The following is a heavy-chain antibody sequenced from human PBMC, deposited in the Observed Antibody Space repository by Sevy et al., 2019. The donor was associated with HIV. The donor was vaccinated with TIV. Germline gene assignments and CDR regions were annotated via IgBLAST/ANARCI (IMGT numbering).Heavy chain of an antibody. CDR1: GGSFSGYY. CDR2: INHSGGT. J-gene: IGHJ3*02. D-gene: IGHD3-10*02. Sequence: SETLSLTCAVYGGSFSGYYWSWIRQPPGKGLEWIGEINHSGGTNYNPSLKSRVTISADTSKNQFSLKLNSVTAADTAVYSCGRHCTGSSCSLAFDMGGKGKRVPV. V-gene: IGHV4-34*01. CDR3: GRHCTGSSCSLAFDM.